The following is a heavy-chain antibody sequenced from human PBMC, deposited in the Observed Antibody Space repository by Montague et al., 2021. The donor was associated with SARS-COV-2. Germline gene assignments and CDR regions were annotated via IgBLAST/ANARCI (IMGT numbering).Heavy chain of an antibody. D-gene: IGHD3-3*01. J-gene: IGHJ4*02. V-gene: IGHV4-39*01. CDR1: GGSISSSSNY. Sequence: SDTLSLTSTVSGGSISSSSNYWGWIRQPPGKGLEWIGNIYYSGSTYYNPSLKSRVTISVDTSKNQFSLRLSSVTAADTAVYYCARLNFHITIFGVVSSRVFDYWGQGTLVTVAS. CDR2: IYYSGST. CDR3: ARLNFHITIFGVVSSRVFDY.